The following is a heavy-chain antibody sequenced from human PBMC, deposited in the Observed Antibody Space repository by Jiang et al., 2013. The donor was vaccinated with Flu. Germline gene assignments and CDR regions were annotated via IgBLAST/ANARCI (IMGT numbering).Heavy chain of an antibody. CDR1: GYSFSTYG. CDR3: ARLTSNVPARRHFDY. Sequence: SVKVSCKASGYSFSTYGISWVRQAPGQGLEWMGWISAPNGNTKYAQNFQGRVTMTTDTSTTTAYMELSSLTSDDTAVYYCARLTSNVPARRHFDYWGQGTLVTVSS. D-gene: IGHD2-2*01. V-gene: IGHV1-18*01. J-gene: IGHJ4*02. CDR2: ISAPNGNT.